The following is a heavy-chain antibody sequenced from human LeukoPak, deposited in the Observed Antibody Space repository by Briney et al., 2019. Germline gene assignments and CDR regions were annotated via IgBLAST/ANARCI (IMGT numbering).Heavy chain of an antibody. Sequence: PSETLSPTCTVSGGSISSSSYYWGWIRQPPGKGLEWIGSIYYSGSTYYNPSLKSRVTISVDTSKNQFSLKLSSVTAADTAVYYCARRGYDSSGYYRNYWGQGTLVTVSS. CDR2: IYYSGST. J-gene: IGHJ4*02. CDR1: GGSISSSSYY. CDR3: ARRGYDSSGYYRNY. V-gene: IGHV4-39*01. D-gene: IGHD3-22*01.